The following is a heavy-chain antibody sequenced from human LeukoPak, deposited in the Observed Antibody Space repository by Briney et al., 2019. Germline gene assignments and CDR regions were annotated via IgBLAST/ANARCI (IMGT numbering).Heavy chain of an antibody. D-gene: IGHD6-19*01. CDR2: ISYDGSNK. J-gene: IGHJ4*02. CDR3: ARFRGSGWPIDY. CDR1: GFTFSSYA. V-gene: IGHV3-30*04. Sequence: GGSLRLSCAASGFTFSSYAMHWVRQAPGKGLEWVAVISYDGSNKYYADSVKGRFTISRDNSKNTLYLQMNSLRAEDTAVYYCARFRGSGWPIDYWGQGTLVTVSS.